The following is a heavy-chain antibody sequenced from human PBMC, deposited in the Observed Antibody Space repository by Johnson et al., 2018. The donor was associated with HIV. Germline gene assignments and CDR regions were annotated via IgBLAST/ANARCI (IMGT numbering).Heavy chain of an antibody. V-gene: IGHV3-9*01. CDR2: ISWNSGSI. J-gene: IGHJ3*02. CDR3: AKAFLSGYYPHAFDI. D-gene: IGHD3-3*01. Sequence: VESGGGLVQPGRSLRLSCAASGFTFDDYAMHWVRQAPGKGLEWVSGISWNSGSIGYADSVKGQFTISRDNAKNSLYLQMNSLRAEDTALYYCAKAFLSGYYPHAFDIWGQGTMVTVSS. CDR1: GFTFDDYA.